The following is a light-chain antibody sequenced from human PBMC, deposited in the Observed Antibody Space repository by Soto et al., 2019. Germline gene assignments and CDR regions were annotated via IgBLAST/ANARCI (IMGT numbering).Light chain of an antibody. CDR2: EVT. J-gene: IGLJ1*01. CDR1: SSDDGGYNY. Sequence: QSALTQPASVSGSPGQSITISCTGTSSDDGGYNYVSWYQQHPGKAPKLMIYEVTNRPSGVSNRFSGSKSGNTASLTISGLQAEDEADYYCSSYTSRSTLVFGTGTKVTVL. CDR3: SSYTSRSTLV. V-gene: IGLV2-14*01.